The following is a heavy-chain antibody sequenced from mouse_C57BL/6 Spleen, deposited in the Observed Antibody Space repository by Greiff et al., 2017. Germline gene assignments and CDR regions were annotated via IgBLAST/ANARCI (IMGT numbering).Heavy chain of an antibody. Sequence: QVQLQQPGAELVKPGASVKLSCKASGYTFTSYWMQWVKQRPGQGLEWIGEVDPSDSYTNYNQKFKGKATLTVDTTSSTAYMQLSSLTSEDSAVDYWGRDYGSSDKAWFAYWGQGTRVTVSA. CDR2: VDPSDSYT. V-gene: IGHV1-50*01. D-gene: IGHD1-1*01. CDR1: GYTFTSYW. CDR3: GRDYGSSDKAWFAY. J-gene: IGHJ3*01.